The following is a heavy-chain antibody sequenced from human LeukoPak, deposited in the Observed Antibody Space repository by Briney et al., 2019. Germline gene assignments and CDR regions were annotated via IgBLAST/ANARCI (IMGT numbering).Heavy chain of an antibody. V-gene: IGHV3-48*03. J-gene: IGHJ6*04. CDR2: ISSSGSTI. Sequence: GGSLRLSCAASGFTFSTYAMNWVRQAPGKGLGWVSYISSSGSTIYYADSVKGRFTISRDNAKNSLYLQINSLRAEDTAVYYCAELGITMIGGVWGKGTTVTISS. CDR3: AELGITMIGGV. CDR1: GFTFSTYA. D-gene: IGHD3-10*02.